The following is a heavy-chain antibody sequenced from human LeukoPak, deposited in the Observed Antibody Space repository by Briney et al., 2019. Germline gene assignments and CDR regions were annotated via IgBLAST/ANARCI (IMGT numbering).Heavy chain of an antibody. J-gene: IGHJ4*02. CDR3: AKDSSTWGNLAGHFDS. Sequence: SENLSLICTVSGGSIVSHYWNWIRQPAGRGLEWIGRFYASGTTNTSPSLKSRVTMSVDTSKNQFSLKLSSVTAADTAVYYCAKDSSTWGNLAGHFDSWGQGTLVTVSS. V-gene: IGHV4-4*07. CDR2: FYASGTT. CDR1: GGSIVSHY. D-gene: IGHD6-13*01.